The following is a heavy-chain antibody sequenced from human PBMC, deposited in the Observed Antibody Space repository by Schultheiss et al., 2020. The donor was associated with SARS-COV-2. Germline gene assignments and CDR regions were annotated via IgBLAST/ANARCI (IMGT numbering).Heavy chain of an antibody. J-gene: IGHJ4*02. V-gene: IGHV4-34*01. CDR2: VSQSGIT. D-gene: IGHD6-19*01. CDR1: GGSISSYY. CDR3: ASSGWDDSFDY. Sequence: SETLSLTCTVSGGSISSYYWSWIRQPPGKGLEWIGEVSQSGITSNNPSLKSRVTISVDTSKNQFSLQLNSVTPEDTAVYYCASSGWDDSFDYWGQGTLVTVSS.